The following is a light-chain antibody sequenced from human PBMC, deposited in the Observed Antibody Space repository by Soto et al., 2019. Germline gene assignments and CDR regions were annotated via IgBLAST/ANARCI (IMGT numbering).Light chain of an antibody. CDR2: CAA. CDR1: QSVGSN. Sequence: EIVMTQSPATLSVSPGERASLSCRASQSVGSNFSWYQQTAGKAPRRLIYCAATRPTGIPAWFSGSGSGTEFTLTISRLQSEDFAVYSCQHYTNCPYTFGQGTKLEIK. CDR3: QHYTNCPYT. V-gene: IGKV3-15*01. J-gene: IGKJ2*01.